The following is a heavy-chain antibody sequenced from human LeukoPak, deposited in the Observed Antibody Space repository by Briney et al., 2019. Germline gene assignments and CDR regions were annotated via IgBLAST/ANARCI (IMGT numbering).Heavy chain of an antibody. V-gene: IGHV1-24*01. CDR1: GYTLTELS. CDR3: ATDTQQNPQITIFGVVPPKGAFDI. D-gene: IGHD3-3*01. CDR2: FNPEDGET. J-gene: IGHJ3*02. Sequence: ASVKVSCKVSGYTLTELSMHWVRQAPGKGLEWMGGFNPEDGETIYAQKFQGRVTMTEDTSTDTAYMELSSLRSEDTAVYYCATDTQQNPQITIFGVVPPKGAFDIWGQGTMVTVSS.